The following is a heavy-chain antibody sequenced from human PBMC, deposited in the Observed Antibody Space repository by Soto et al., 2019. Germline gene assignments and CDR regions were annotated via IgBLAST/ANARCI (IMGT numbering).Heavy chain of an antibody. CDR1: GDSISSGDYY. J-gene: IGHJ3*01. Sequence: SETLSLTCTVSGDSISSGDYYWSWIRQPPGRGLEWIGYIYYSGGTYFDPSLENRVTISIDTAKNQFTLKLRSVTASDTAVYYCARKVYCDSTGYYGLDVWGQGKMVT. CDR3: ARKVYCDSTGYYGLDV. CDR2: IYYSGGT. V-gene: IGHV4-30-4*01. D-gene: IGHD3-22*01.